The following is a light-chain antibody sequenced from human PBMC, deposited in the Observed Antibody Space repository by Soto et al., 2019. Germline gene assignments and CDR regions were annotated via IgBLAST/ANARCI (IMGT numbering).Light chain of an antibody. J-gene: IGLJ3*02. CDR2: EVS. Sequence: QSVLTQPPSASGSPGQSVTISCTGTSSDVGGYNYVSWYQQHPGKAPKLMIYEVSNRHSGVPDRFSGSKSGNTASLTVSGRQAGDEADYYCSSYAGSNNLGVFGGGTKLTVL. CDR1: SSDVGGYNY. CDR3: SSYAGSNNLGV. V-gene: IGLV2-8*01.